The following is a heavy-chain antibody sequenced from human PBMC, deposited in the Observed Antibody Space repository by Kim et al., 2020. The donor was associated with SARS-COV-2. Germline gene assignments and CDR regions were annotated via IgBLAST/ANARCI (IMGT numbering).Heavy chain of an antibody. J-gene: IGHJ1*01. CDR2: ISKDGGKT. Sequence: GGSLRLSCSASGFTFSNYSMNWVRQAPGKGLEYISAISKDGGKTYYEDSVKGRFTISRDNSKNTLYLQMSSLRAEDTAVYYCCVGVIVGATGGWDRWGQG. CDR1: GFTFSNYS. V-gene: IGHV3-64D*06. CDR3: CVGVIVGATGGWDR. D-gene: IGHD1-26*01.